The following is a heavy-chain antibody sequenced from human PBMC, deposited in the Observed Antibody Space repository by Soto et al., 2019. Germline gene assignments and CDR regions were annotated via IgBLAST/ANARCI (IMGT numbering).Heavy chain of an antibody. CDR2: INPNSGDT. D-gene: IGHD1-26*01. CDR3: ARGGSLYWYFDL. J-gene: IGHJ2*01. Sequence: ASVKVSCKASGYTFTGYYMHWVRQAPGQGLEWMGWINPNSGDTNYAQKFQGRVTITRDTSASTAYMELSSLRSEDTAVYYCARGGSLYWYFDLWGRGTLVTVSS. CDR1: GYTFTGYY. V-gene: IGHV1-2*02.